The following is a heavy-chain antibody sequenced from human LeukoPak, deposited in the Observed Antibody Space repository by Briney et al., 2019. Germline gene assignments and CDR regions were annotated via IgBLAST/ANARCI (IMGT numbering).Heavy chain of an antibody. CDR3: ARRVGFYGSGSLNYFDP. Sequence: PSETLSLTCTVSGGSISDSRYYWGWIRQPPGKGLEWIGSIYYSGSTYYNPSLKSRVTISVDTSKNHIALKLTSVTASDTAVYFCARRVGFYGSGSLNYFDPWGQGILVSVS. V-gene: IGHV4-39*02. CDR1: GGSISDSRYY. CDR2: IYYSGST. J-gene: IGHJ5*01. D-gene: IGHD3-10*01.